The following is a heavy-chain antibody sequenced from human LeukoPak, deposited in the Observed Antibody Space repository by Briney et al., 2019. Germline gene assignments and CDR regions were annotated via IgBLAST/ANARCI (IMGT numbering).Heavy chain of an antibody. V-gene: IGHV1-69*04. J-gene: IGHJ6*02. CDR2: IIPILGIA. CDR3: ARRAGGNSSSWHEATEKKTGYGMDV. CDR1: GGTLSSYA. Sequence: SVKVSCKASGGTLSSYAISWVRQAPGQGLEWMGRIIPILGIANYAQKFQGRVTITADKSTSTAYMELSSLRSEDTAVYYCARRAGGNSSSWHEATEKKTGYGMDVWGQGTTVTVSS. D-gene: IGHD6-13*01.